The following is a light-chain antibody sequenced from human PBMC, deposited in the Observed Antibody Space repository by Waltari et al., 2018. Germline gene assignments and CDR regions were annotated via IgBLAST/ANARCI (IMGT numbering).Light chain of an antibody. CDR2: KDF. CDR3: YSAADNRLL. J-gene: IGLJ2*01. V-gene: IGLV3-27*01. Sequence: SYELTQPSSESVSQGQTATITCSGDVLAKGYVRWFVQRPGQAPVLVIYKDFERHSGIPERFSGSRSGTTVTLTISGAQVEDEAEYYCYSAADNRLLFGGGTNLTVL. CDR1: VLAKGY.